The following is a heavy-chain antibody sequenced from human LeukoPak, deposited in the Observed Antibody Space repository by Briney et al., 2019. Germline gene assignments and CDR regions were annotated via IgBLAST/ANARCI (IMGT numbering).Heavy chain of an antibody. V-gene: IGHV4-61*02. Sequence: SETLSLTCTVSGASISSGSNGWGWIRQPGGKGLEWIGRINTSLSTNYNPSLNSRLTISIDTFKHQFSLKLSSVTAADTAVYYCARVYYDILTGYLQFDYWGQGTLVTVSS. CDR2: INTSLST. D-gene: IGHD3-9*01. CDR3: ARVYYDILTGYLQFDY. J-gene: IGHJ4*02. CDR1: GASISSGSNG.